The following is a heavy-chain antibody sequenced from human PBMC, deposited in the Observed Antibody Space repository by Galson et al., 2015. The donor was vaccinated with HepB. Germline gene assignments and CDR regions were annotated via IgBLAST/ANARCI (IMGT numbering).Heavy chain of an antibody. D-gene: IGHD4-17*01. CDR1: GFTFTSSA. CDR3: ARGGRYMTTKGLRYYYMDV. Sequence: VKVSCKASGFTFTSSAVQWVRQARGQRLEWIGWIVVGSGNTNYAQKFQERVTITRDMSTSTAYMELSSLRSEDTAVYYCARGGRYMTTKGLRYYYMDVWGKGTTVTVSS. V-gene: IGHV1-58*01. J-gene: IGHJ6*03. CDR2: IVVGSGNT.